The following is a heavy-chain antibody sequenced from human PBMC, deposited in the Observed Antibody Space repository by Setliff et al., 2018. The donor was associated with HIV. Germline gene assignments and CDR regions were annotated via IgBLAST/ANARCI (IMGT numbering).Heavy chain of an antibody. D-gene: IGHD6-13*01. CDR1: GGSPSGYF. J-gene: IGHJ6*03. Sequence: SETLSLTCAVSGGSPSGYFWTWVRQTPAKGLEWIGDISQSGSINYNPSLKSRTTMSLDTSKNQLSLKLTSVVAADTGLYFCARGRDASTWYLSHFYSYYYMDVWGNGTTVTVSS. CDR3: ARGRDASTWYLSHFYSYYYMDV. CDR2: ISQSGSI. V-gene: IGHV4-34*01.